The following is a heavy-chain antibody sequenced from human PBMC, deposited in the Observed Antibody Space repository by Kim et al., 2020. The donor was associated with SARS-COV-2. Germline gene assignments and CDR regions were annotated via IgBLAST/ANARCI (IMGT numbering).Heavy chain of an antibody. CDR2: INHSGST. D-gene: IGHD2-8*02. Sequence: SETLSLTCAVYGGSFSGYYWSWIRQPPGKGLEWIGEINHSGSTNYNPSLKSRVTISVDTSKNQFSLKLSSVTAADTAVYYCAIRVMYGCYAGYGYWGQGTLVTVSS. CDR3: AIRVMYGCYAGYGY. J-gene: IGHJ4*02. CDR1: GGSFSGYY. V-gene: IGHV4-34*01.